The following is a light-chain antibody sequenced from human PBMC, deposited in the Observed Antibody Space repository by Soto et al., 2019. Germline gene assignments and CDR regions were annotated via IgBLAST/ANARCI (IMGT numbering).Light chain of an antibody. CDR3: AARDDSLSGHWV. V-gene: IGLV1-47*01. J-gene: IGLJ3*02. CDR2: RNN. Sequence: QSVLTQPPSASGTPGQRVTISCSGSNSNIGSEYVVWYQHLPGTAPKLLIYRNNQRPSGVPDRFAGSKSGTSASLAISGLRSEDEADYYCAARDDSLSGHWVFGGGTKLTVL. CDR1: NSNIGSEY.